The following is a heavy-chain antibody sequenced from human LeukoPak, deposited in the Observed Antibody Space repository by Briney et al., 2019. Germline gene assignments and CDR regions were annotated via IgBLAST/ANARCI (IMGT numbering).Heavy chain of an antibody. J-gene: IGHJ4*02. CDR2: IHHNGDIT. D-gene: IGHD1-26*01. Sequence: GGSLRLSCSASGFTLFSHVMHWVRQAPGKPLEYVSFIHHNGDITSYADSVRGRFTVSRDNSKNTLFLDLTSLRTDDTAVYYCARDMSGTYSFDYWGQGTLVTVSS. CDR3: ARDMSGTYSFDY. CDR1: GFTLFSHV. V-gene: IGHV3-64D*06.